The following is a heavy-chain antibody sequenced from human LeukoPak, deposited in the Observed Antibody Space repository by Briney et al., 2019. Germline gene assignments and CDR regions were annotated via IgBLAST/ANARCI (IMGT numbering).Heavy chain of an antibody. V-gene: IGHV1-18*01. D-gene: IGHD3-22*01. J-gene: IGHJ6*02. CDR1: GYTFTSYA. CDR2: ISAYNGNT. Sequence: ASVKVSCKASGYTFTSYAMYWVRQAPGQRLEWMGWISAYNGNTNYAQKLQGRVTMTTDTSTSTAYMELRSLRSDDTAVYYCAREFRDYYDSSGYHNYYYYGMDVWGQGTTVTVSS. CDR3: AREFRDYYDSSGYHNYYYYGMDV.